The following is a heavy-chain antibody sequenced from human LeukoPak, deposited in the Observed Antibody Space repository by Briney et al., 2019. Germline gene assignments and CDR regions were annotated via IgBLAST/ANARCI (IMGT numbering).Heavy chain of an antibody. CDR2: MNPNSGNT. J-gene: IGHJ6*03. CDR3: ARRNNRWGYYYYYMDV. V-gene: IGHV1-8*02. CDR1: GYTFTGYY. D-gene: IGHD1-14*01. Sequence: ASVKVSCKASGYTFTGYYLHWVRQATGQGLEWMGWMNPNSGNTGYAQKFQGRVTMTRNTSISTAYMELSSLRSEDTAVYYCARRNNRWGYYYYYMDVWGKGTTVTVSS.